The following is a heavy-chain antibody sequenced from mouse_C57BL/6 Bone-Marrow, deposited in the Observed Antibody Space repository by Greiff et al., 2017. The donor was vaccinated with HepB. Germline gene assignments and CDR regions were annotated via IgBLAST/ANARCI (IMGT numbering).Heavy chain of an antibody. CDR2: IDPSDSET. V-gene: IGHV1-52*01. Sequence: QVQLQQPGAELVRPGSSVKLSCKASGYTFTSYWMHWVKQRPIQGLEWIGNIDPSDSETHYNQKFKDKATLTVDKSSSTAYMQLSSLTSEDSAVYYCARVGGYYVRYWYFDVWGTGTTVTVSS. CDR1: GYTFTSYW. CDR3: ARVGGYYVRYWYFDV. J-gene: IGHJ1*03. D-gene: IGHD2-3*01.